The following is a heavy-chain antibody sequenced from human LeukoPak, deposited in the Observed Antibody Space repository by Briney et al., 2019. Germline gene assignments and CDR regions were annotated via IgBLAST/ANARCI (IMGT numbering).Heavy chain of an antibody. V-gene: IGHV3-11*01. Sequence: GGSLRLSCAASGFTFSRHWMSWIRQAPGKGLEWVSYISSSGSTIYYADSVKGRFTISRDNAKNSLYLQMNSLRAEDTAVYYCATTPTGLRGWFDPWGQGTLVTVSS. D-gene: IGHD4-17*01. CDR1: GFTFSRHW. J-gene: IGHJ5*02. CDR2: ISSSGSTI. CDR3: ATTPTGLRGWFDP.